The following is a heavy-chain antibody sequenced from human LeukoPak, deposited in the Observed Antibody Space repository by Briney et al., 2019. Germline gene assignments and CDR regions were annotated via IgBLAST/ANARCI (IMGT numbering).Heavy chain of an antibody. Sequence: GSLRLSCAASGFTFSSYAMSWVRQAPGKGLEWVSAISGSGGSTYYADSVKGRFTISRDNSKNTLYLQMNSLRAEDTAVYYCAKDGGGSLEWLPPMDVWGQGTMVTVS. CDR2: ISGSGGST. CDR1: GFTFSSYA. J-gene: IGHJ6*02. D-gene: IGHD3-3*01. CDR3: AKDGGGSLEWLPPMDV. V-gene: IGHV3-23*01.